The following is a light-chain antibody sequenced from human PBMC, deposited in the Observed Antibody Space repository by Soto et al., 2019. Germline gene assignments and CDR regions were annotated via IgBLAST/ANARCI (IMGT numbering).Light chain of an antibody. CDR1: HNVSSY. Sequence: EIVLTQSPATRSCSPGQRATLYCXASHNVSSYLAWYQHKPGQAPRLLIYGASSRATGIPNRFSASGSGTDFTLTISRLEPEDFAVYYCQQYGSSPLAFGQGTKVDIK. J-gene: IGKJ1*01. CDR2: GAS. CDR3: QQYGSSPLA. V-gene: IGKV3-20*01.